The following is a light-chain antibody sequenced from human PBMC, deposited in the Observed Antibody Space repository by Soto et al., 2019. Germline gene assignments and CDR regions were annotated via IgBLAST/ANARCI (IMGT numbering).Light chain of an antibody. J-gene: IGLJ3*02. V-gene: IGLV2-8*01. CDR3: SSYAASNTLYFG. CDR2: EVT. Sequence: QSVLTQPPSASGSPGQSVTISCTGTSSDVCGYNYVSWYQQYPGRAPKLMIYEVTKRPSGVPDRFSGSKSGNTASLTVSGLQAEDEADYYCSSYAASNTLYFGFGGGPKVTVL. CDR1: SSDVCGYNY.